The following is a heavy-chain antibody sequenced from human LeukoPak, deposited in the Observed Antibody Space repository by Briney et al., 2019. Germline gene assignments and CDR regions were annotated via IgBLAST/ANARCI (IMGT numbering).Heavy chain of an antibody. CDR2: IRSSRSYI. Sequence: PGGSLTLSCAASGFTFSSYSMNWLRQAPGNGLEWVSSIRSSRSYIYYADPVKGRFPISRDNAKNSLYLQMNSLRAEDTAVYYCARDTLAYADPPHWFDPGGQGTLVTVSS. CDR1: GFTFSSYS. J-gene: IGHJ5*02. D-gene: IGHD4-17*01. V-gene: IGHV3-21*01. CDR3: ARDTLAYADPPHWFDP.